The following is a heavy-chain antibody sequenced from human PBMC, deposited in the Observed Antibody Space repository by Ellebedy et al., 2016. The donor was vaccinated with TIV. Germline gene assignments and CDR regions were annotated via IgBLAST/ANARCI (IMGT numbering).Heavy chain of an antibody. CDR3: ARMFLGVDN. V-gene: IGHV3-74*01. CDR1: GFSFSTYW. D-gene: IGHD3-3*01. J-gene: IGHJ4*02. CDR2: INGDGDKT. Sequence: GESLKISCAASGFSFSTYWLHWVRQAPGKGLMWVARINGDGDKTNYADFVNGRFTISRDNAKDTLFLEMNSLTTDDTGVYYCARMFLGVDNWGQGTLVSVSS.